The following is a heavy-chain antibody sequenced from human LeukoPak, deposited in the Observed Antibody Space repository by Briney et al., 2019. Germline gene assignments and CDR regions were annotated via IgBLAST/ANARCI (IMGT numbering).Heavy chain of an antibody. CDR1: GYSFTSYW. D-gene: IGHD2-2*01. V-gene: IGHV5-51*01. CDR2: ISPGDSDT. J-gene: IGHJ3*02. Sequence: GESLKISCKGSGYSFTSYWIGWVRQMPGKVLEWMGIISPGDSDTRYSPSFQGQVTISADKSISTAYLQWSSLKASDTAMYYCARAYCSSTSCTDAFDIWSQGTMVTVSS. CDR3: ARAYCSSTSCTDAFDI.